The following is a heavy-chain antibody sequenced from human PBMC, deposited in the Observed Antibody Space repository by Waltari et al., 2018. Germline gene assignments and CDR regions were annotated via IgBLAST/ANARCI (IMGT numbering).Heavy chain of an antibody. D-gene: IGHD3-3*01. J-gene: IGHJ4*02. CDR2: IYYSGST. Sequence: QLQLQESGPGLGKPSETLSLTCTVSGGSSSSSSYYWGWIRPPPGKGLEWIGSIYYSGSTYYNPSLKSRVTISVDTSKNQFSLKLSSVTAADTAVYYCASVATTIFGVVITYYFDYWGQGTLVTVSS. CDR3: ASVATTIFGVVITYYFDY. CDR1: GGSSSSSSYY. V-gene: IGHV4-39*01.